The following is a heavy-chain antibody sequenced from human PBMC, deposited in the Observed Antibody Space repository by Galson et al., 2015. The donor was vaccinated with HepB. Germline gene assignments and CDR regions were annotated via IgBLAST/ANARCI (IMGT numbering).Heavy chain of an antibody. J-gene: IGHJ3*02. V-gene: IGHV3-48*01. CDR1: GFTFGDYA. CDR3: VRDHSHAFDI. Sequence: SLRLSCAASGFTFGDYAMSWFRQAPGKGPELVSYLGPTSTTTYSADSVKGRFAISRDNAKNSLYLQMNSLRVEDTAVYYCVRDHSHAFDIWGQGTMVTVSS. D-gene: IGHD1-26*01. CDR2: LGPTSTTT.